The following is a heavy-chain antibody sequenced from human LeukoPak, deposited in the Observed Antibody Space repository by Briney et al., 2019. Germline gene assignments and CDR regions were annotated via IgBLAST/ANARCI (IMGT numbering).Heavy chain of an antibody. Sequence: PGGSLRLSCAASGFTVSSSYMSWVRQAPGKGLEWVSVIYSGGRTSYADSVKGRFTVSRDNSKNTLYLQVNSLTAEDTAVYYCARGNSDAFDIWGHGTMVTVSS. CDR1: GFTVSSSY. CDR2: IYSGGRT. J-gene: IGHJ3*02. D-gene: IGHD4-23*01. CDR3: ARGNSDAFDI. V-gene: IGHV3-66*01.